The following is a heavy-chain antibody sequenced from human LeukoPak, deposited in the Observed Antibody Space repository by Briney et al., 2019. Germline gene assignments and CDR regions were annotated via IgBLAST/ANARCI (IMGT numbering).Heavy chain of an antibody. V-gene: IGHV3-23*01. CDR1: GFTFTAYA. Sequence: GGSLRLSCAASGFTFTAYAMSWLRQAPGKGREWVSAISGSDGSTYYADSVRGRFTIYRDNPKNTLYRQMNSLTAEDTAVYYCAKQVPTAYVDYWGQGTLVTVSS. D-gene: IGHD2-2*01. CDR2: ISGSDGST. CDR3: AKQVPTAYVDY. J-gene: IGHJ4*02.